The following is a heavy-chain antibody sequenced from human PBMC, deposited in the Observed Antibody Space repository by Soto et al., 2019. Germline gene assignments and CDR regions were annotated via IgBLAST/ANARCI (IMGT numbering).Heavy chain of an antibody. CDR3: ARLFDTSGWYDY. V-gene: IGHV5-51*01. CDR1: GFSFNSYW. D-gene: IGHD6-19*01. J-gene: IGHJ4*02. CDR2: IYPGDSDN. Sequence: GESLKISCKGPGFSFNSYWIGWVRQVPGKGLERMGIIYPGDSDNRYSPSFQGQVTISADKSIPTPYLQWSSLKASDTAIYYCARLFDTSGWYDYWGQGTLVTVSS.